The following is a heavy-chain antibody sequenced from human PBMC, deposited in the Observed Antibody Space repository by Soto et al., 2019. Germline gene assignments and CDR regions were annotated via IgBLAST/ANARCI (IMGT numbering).Heavy chain of an antibody. V-gene: IGHV4-39*01. CDR3: ARVVVTNYYYYGMDV. D-gene: IGHD2-15*01. CDR2: IYYSGST. J-gene: IGHJ6*02. CDR1: GGPISSSSYY. Sequence: PSETLSLTCTVSGGPISSSSYYWGWIRQPPGKGLEWIGSIYYSGSTYYNPSLKSRVTISVDTSKNQFSLKLSSVTAADTAVYYCARVVVTNYYYYGMDVWGQGTTVTVSS.